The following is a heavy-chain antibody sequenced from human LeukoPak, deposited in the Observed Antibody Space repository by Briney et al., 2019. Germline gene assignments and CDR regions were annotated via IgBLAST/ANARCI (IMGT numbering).Heavy chain of an antibody. Sequence: ASVKVSCKASGYSFTGYFMHWVRQAPGQGLEWMGWINPNSGGTNYAQKFQGRVTMTRDMSTSTAYMELSRLTSDDTAVYYCARDRTYSGNDYYYNYCLDVGGKGTTVTVSS. V-gene: IGHV1-2*02. D-gene: IGHD1-26*01. CDR1: GYSFTGYF. CDR2: INPNSGGT. CDR3: ARDRTYSGNDYYYNYCLDV. J-gene: IGHJ6*03.